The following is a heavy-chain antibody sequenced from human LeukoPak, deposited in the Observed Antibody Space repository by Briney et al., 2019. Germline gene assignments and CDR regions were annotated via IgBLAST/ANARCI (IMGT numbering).Heavy chain of an antibody. D-gene: IGHD6-13*01. CDR3: AGSLGYSSSWPINYYYYYMDV. V-gene: IGHV3-23*01. Sequence: GGSLRLSCAASGFTFSSYAMSWVRQAPGKGLEWVSAISGSGGSTYYADSVKGRFTISRDNSKNTLYLQMNSLRAEDTAVYYCAGSLGYSSSWPINYYYYYMDVWGKGTTVTVSS. CDR1: GFTFSSYA. CDR2: ISGSGGST. J-gene: IGHJ6*03.